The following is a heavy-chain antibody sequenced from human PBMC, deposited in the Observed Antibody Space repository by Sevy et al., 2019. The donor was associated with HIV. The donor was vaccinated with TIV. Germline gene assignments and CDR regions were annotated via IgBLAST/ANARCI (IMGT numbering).Heavy chain of an antibody. V-gene: IGHV3-73*01. J-gene: IGHJ5*02. CDR1: GVTFSDSA. CDR2: IRTKLNDYAT. CDR3: TTFHHSDVGP. Sequence: GGSLRLSCAASGVTFSDSAVHWVRQASGKGLEWVGLIRTKLNDYATVYAASVKGRFTISRDDSKNTAYLQMDSVTTEDTAIYYCTTFHHSDVGPRGQGTLVTVSS.